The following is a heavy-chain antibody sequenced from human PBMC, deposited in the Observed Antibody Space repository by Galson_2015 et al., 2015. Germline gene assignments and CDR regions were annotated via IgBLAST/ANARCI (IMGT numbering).Heavy chain of an antibody. CDR3: ARGGGGWNDY. J-gene: IGHJ4*02. CDR1: GFTFSSYA. D-gene: IGHD2-15*01. V-gene: IGHV3-48*02. CDR2: ISGSSSTI. Sequence: SLRLSCAASGFTFSSYAMNWVRQAPGKGLEWISHISGSSSTIYHADSVKGRFTISRDNAKKSLYLQMNSLRDEDTAVYYCARGGGGWNDYWGQGTLVTVSS.